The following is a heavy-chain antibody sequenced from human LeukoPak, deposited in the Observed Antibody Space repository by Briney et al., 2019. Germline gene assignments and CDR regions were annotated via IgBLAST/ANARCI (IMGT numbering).Heavy chain of an antibody. J-gene: IGHJ4*02. CDR3: ARHLTYGGWDS. V-gene: IGHV3-74*01. CDR1: GFTLSSYW. CDR2: INIDGTGT. D-gene: IGHD4-23*01. Sequence: GGSLILSCAASGFTLSSYWMHWVRQAPGKGLVWVSRINIDGTGTTYADSMRGRFTISRDNTKNTLYLQMNSLRAEDTAVYHCARHLTYGGWDSWGQGNLATVSS.